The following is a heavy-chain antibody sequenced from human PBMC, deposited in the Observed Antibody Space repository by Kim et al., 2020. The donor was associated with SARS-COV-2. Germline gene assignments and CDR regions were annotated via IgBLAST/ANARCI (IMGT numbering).Heavy chain of an antibody. Sequence: SETLSLTCIVSGYSISSGYKCGWGRQQPGERVEWIATVSHSGGTYYYPSLKSRVAISADTTKNHISLRLTSFTTSDTAVDYCAEDRDLIGSFVRGVQGT. D-gene: IGHD3-9*01. J-gene: IGHJ1*01. V-gene: IGHV4-38-2*02. CDR2: VSHSGGT. CDR1: GYSISSGYK. CDR3: AEDRDLIGSFVR.